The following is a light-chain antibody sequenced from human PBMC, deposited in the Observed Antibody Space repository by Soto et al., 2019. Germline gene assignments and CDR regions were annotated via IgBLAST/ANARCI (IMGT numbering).Light chain of an antibody. CDR2: AAS. CDR1: QGISSY. Sequence: DIQLTQSPSFLSASVGDRVTITCRASQGISSYLAWCQQKPGKVPKLLIYAASTLQSGVPSRFSGSGSGTEFTLTISSLQPEDFATYYCQQLYTYPLTFGGGTKVEIK. J-gene: IGKJ4*01. CDR3: QQLYTYPLT. V-gene: IGKV1-9*01.